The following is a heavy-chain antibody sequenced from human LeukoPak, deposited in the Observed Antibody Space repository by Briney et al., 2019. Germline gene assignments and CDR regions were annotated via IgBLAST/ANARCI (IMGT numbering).Heavy chain of an antibody. V-gene: IGHV4-59*01. CDR3: AGSIVGATRAAFDI. CDR1: GGSISSYY. D-gene: IGHD1-26*01. J-gene: IGHJ3*02. Sequence: SETLSLTCTVSGGSISSYYWSWIRQPPGKGLEWIGYIYDSGSTNYNPSLKSRVTISVDTSKNQFSLKLSSVTAADTAVYYCAGSIVGATRAAFDIWGQGTMVTVSS. CDR2: IYDSGST.